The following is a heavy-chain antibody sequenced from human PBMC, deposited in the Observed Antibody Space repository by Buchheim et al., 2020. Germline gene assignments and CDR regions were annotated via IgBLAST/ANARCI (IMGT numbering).Heavy chain of an antibody. V-gene: IGHV4-30-2*01. Sequence: QLQLQESGSGLVKPSQTLSLTCAVSGGSISSGGYSWSWIRQPPGKGLEWIGYIYHSGSTYYNPSLTSRVTISVHRSKNQFALRLSSVTAADTAVYYCARAVSDFWGALGAFDYWGQGTL. J-gene: IGHJ4*02. CDR3: ARAVSDFWGALGAFDY. CDR1: GGSISSGGYS. CDR2: IYHSGST. D-gene: IGHD3-3*01.